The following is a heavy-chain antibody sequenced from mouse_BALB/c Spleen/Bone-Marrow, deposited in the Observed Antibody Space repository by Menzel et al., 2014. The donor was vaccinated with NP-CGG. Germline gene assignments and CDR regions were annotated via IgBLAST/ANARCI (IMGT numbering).Heavy chain of an antibody. Sequence: EVQLQQSGPDLVKPGASVKISCKASGYSFTGYYMHWVKQSHGKSLEWIGRVNPNNGGTSYNQKFKGKAILTVDKSSSTAYMELRSLTSEGSAVYCCARGPTTVVAYYYGMGYWGRGTSVTVSS. D-gene: IGHD1-1*01. V-gene: IGHV1-26*01. CDR1: GYSFTGYY. CDR3: ARGPTTVVAYYYGMGY. J-gene: IGHJ4*01. CDR2: VNPNNGGT.